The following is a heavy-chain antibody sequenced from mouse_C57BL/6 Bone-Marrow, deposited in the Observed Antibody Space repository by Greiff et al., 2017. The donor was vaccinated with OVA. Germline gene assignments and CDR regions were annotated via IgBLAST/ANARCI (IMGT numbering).Heavy chain of an antibody. CDR3: AQRAMDY. J-gene: IGHJ4*01. CDR2: INPNNGGT. CDR1: GYTFTDYY. V-gene: IGHV1-26*01. Sequence: VQLQQSGPELVKPGASVKISCKASGYTFTDYYMNWVKQSHGKSLEWIGDINPNNGGTSYNQKFKGKATLTVDKSSSTAYMELRSLTSEDSAVYYCAQRAMDYWGQGTSVTVSS.